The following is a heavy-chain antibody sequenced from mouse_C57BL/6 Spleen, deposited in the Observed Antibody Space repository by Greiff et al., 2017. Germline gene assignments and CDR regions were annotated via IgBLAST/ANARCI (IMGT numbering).Heavy chain of an antibody. J-gene: IGHJ3*01. D-gene: IGHD1-1*01. CDR3: ARCGGKDYCGGFAY. V-gene: IGHV1-85*01. CDR2: IYPRDGST. CDR1: GYTFTSYA. Sequence: QVQLQQSGPELVKPGASVKLSCKASGYTFTSYAINWVKQRPGQGLEWIGWIYPRDGSTKYNEKFKGKATLTVDTSSSTAYMELHSLTSEDSAVYFCARCGGKDYCGGFAYWGQGTLVTVSA.